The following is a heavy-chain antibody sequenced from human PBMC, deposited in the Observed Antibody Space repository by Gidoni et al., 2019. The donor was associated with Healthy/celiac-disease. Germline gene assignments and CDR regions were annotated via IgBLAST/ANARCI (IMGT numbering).Heavy chain of an antibody. CDR2: IWYDGSNK. J-gene: IGHJ4*02. V-gene: IGHV3-33*01. CDR3: ARGGWELPFDY. D-gene: IGHD1-26*01. CDR1: GFTFSSYG. Sequence: QVQLVESGGGVVQPGRSLRLSCAASGFTFSSYGMHWVRQAPGKGLECVAVIWYDGSNKYYADSVKGLFTISRDNSKNTLYLQMNSLRAEDTAVYYCARGGWELPFDYWGQGTLVTVSS.